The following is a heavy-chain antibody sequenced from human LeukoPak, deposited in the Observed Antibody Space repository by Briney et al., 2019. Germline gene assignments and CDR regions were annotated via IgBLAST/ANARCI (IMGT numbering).Heavy chain of an antibody. CDR1: GFTFSSYW. J-gene: IGHJ4*02. Sequence: GGSLRLSCAASGFTFSSYWMHWVRQAPGKGLVWVSRIENDGSATNYADSVKGRFTISRDNAKNTLDLQMNSLRAEDTAVYYCVRDGDGYNFDYWGQGTLVTVSS. D-gene: IGHD5-24*01. V-gene: IGHV3-74*01. CDR2: IENDGSAT. CDR3: VRDGDGYNFDY.